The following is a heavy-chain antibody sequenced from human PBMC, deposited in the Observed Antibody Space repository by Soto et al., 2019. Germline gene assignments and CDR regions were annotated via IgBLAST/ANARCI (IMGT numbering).Heavy chain of an antibody. CDR2: IYWNDDK. V-gene: IGHV2-5*01. CDR1: GFSLSTSGVG. Sequence: QITLKESGPPLVKPTQTLTLTCTFSGFSLSTSGVGVGWIRQPPGKALEWLALIYWNDDKRYSPSLKSRLTTTKDTPKNQVVPTITNTDPVDTATYYCAHRLSVDIVATTPGRGNWFDPWGQGTLVTVSP. CDR3: AHRLSVDIVATTPGRGNWFDP. D-gene: IGHD5-12*01. J-gene: IGHJ5*02.